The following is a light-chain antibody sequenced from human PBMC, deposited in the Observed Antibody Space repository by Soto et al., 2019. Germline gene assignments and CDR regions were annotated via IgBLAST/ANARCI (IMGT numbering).Light chain of an antibody. Sequence: QSALTQPPSVSGAPGQRVTISYTGSSSNIGAGYDVHWYQQRPGTAPKLLIFGNTDRPSGVPDRFSGSKSGTSASLAITGLQAEDEGDYYCQSYDSTLSARYVFGTGTKLTVL. CDR3: QSYDSTLSARYV. CDR1: SSNIGAGYD. J-gene: IGLJ1*01. CDR2: GNT. V-gene: IGLV1-40*01.